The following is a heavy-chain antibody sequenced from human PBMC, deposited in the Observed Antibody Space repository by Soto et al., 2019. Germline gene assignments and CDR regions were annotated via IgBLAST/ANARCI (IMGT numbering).Heavy chain of an antibody. V-gene: IGHV4-34*01. CDR2: INDSGST. Sequence: SETLSLTCAVYGGSFIGYYWSWIRQPPGKGLEWIGEINDSGSTNYNPSLKGRVTISVDTSKNQFSLKLSSVTAADTAVYYCARASADYDILTGYYGARYYYYYYGMDVWGKGTTVTVSS. CDR3: ARASADYDILTGYYGARYYYYYYGMDV. D-gene: IGHD3-9*01. J-gene: IGHJ6*04. CDR1: GGSFIGYY.